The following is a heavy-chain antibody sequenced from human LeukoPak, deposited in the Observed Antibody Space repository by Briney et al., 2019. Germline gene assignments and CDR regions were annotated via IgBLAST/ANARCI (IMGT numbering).Heavy chain of an antibody. CDR1: GFTFSSYG. V-gene: IGHV3-30*02. J-gene: IGHJ3*02. CDR2: IRYDGSNK. CDR3: WRIAAAGFDAFDI. Sequence: GGSLRLSCAASGFTFSSYGMHWVRQAPGKGLEWVAFIRYDGSNKYYADSVKGRFTISRDNSKNTLYLQMNSLRAEDTAVYYCWRIAAAGFDAFDIWGQGTMVTVSS. D-gene: IGHD6-13*01.